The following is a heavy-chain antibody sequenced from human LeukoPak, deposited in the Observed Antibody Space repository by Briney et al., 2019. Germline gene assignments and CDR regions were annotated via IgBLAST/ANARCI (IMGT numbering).Heavy chain of an antibody. Sequence: SETLSLTCTVSGGSISSSSYYWGWIRQPPGKGLEWIGSIYYSGSTYYNPSLKSRVTISVDTSKNQFSLKLSSVTAADTAVYYCARQTAAFDYWGQGTLVTVSP. J-gene: IGHJ4*02. CDR2: IYYSGST. CDR3: ARQTAAFDY. CDR1: GGSISSSSYY. V-gene: IGHV4-39*01. D-gene: IGHD6-13*01.